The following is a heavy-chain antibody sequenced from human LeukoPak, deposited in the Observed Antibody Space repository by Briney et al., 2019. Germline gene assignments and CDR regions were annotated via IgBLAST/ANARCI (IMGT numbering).Heavy chain of an antibody. CDR2: ISSTSIYI. D-gene: IGHD2-21*01. Sequence: GGSLRLSCAASGFTFSTYSMNWVRQAPGKGLEWVSSISSTSIYIYYADSVKGRFTISRDNAKNSLYLQMNSLRAEDTAVYYCARAPGGGVDYYDYWGQGTLVSVSS. CDR1: GFTFSTYS. V-gene: IGHV3-21*01. CDR3: ARAPGGGVDYYDY. J-gene: IGHJ4*02.